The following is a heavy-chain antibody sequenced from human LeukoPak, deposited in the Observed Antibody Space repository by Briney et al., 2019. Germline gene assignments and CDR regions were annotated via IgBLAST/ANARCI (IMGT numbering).Heavy chain of an antibody. Sequence: SETLSLTCTVPGGSISSYYWSWIRQPPGKGLEWIGYIYYSGSTNYNPSLKSRVTISVDTSKNQFSLKLSSVTAADTAVYYCARGMYDSSGYYYWYFNLWGRGTLVTVSS. CDR3: ARGMYDSSGYYYWYFNL. CDR2: IYYSGST. V-gene: IGHV4-59*01. CDR1: GGSISSYY. D-gene: IGHD3-22*01. J-gene: IGHJ2*01.